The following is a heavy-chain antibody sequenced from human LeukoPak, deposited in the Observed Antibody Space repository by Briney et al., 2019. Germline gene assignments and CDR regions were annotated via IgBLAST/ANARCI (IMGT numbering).Heavy chain of an antibody. Sequence: SETLSLTCTVSGGSISSSSYYWGWIRQPPGKGLEWIGSIYYSGSTYYNPSLKSRVTTSVDTSKNQFSLKLSSVTAADTAVYYCARPTEIGATSAFDIWGQGTMVTVSS. D-gene: IGHD1-26*01. CDR1: GGSISSSSYY. CDR2: IYYSGST. J-gene: IGHJ3*02. CDR3: ARPTEIGATSAFDI. V-gene: IGHV4-39*01.